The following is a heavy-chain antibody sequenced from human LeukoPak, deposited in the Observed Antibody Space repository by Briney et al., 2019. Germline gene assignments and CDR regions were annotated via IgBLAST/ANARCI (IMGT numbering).Heavy chain of an antibody. CDR3: AKQLGYCSDGSCYFPY. CDR1: GFTFSSYD. V-gene: IGHV3-23*01. CDR2: ISGSGGST. Sequence: GGSLRLSCAASGFTFSSYDMSWVRQVPGKGLEWVSDISGSGGSTYYADSVKGRFTISRDNSKNTVYLQMNSLRAEDTAVYYCAKQLGYCSDGSCYFPYWGQGTLVTVSS. J-gene: IGHJ4*02. D-gene: IGHD2-15*01.